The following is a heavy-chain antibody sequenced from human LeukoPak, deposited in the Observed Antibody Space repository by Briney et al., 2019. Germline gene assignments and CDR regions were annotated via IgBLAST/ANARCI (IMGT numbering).Heavy chain of an antibody. Sequence: PGGSLRLSCAASGFTFSSYAMHWVRQAPGKGLEWVAVISYDGSNKYYADSVKGRFTISRDNSKNTLYLQMNSLRAEDTAVYYCARDPGRLPCSIDYWGQGTLVTVSS. D-gene: IGHD5-18*01. CDR3: ARDPGRLPCSIDY. CDR2: ISYDGSNK. CDR1: GFTFSSYA. J-gene: IGHJ4*02. V-gene: IGHV3-30*04.